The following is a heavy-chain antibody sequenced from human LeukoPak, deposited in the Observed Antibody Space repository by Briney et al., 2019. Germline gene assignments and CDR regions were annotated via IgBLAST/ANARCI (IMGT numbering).Heavy chain of an antibody. CDR3: ARGLEAASYYYYYYMDV. CDR1: GYTFTSYD. V-gene: IGHV1-8*01. J-gene: IGHJ6*03. CDR2: MNPNSGNT. Sequence: ASVKVSCKASGYTFTSYDINWVRQATGQGLEWMGWMNPNSGNTGYAQKFQGRVTMTRNTSISTAYMELSSLRSEDTAVYYCARGLEAASYYYYYYMDVSGKGTTVTVSS. D-gene: IGHD6-13*01.